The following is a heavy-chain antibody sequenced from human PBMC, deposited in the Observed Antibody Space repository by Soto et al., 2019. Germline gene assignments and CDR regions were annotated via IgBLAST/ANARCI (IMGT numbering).Heavy chain of an antibody. CDR2: ISAYNGNT. D-gene: IGHD2-8*01. CDR3: ARDRSMYYGMDV. V-gene: IGHV1-18*01. J-gene: IGHJ6*02. Sequence: QVQLVQSGGEVKKPGASVKVSCKATGYTFTSFGISWVRQAPGQGLEWMGWISAYNGNTNYAQKLRGRVTMTTDTSTSTAYMELRSLTSDDTAVYYCARDRSMYYGMDVWGQGTTVTVSS. CDR1: GYTFTSFG.